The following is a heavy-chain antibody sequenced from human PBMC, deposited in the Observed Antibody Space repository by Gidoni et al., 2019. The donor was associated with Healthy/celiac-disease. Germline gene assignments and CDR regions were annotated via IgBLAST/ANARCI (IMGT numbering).Heavy chain of an antibody. V-gene: IGHV4-39*02. D-gene: IGHD2-2*02. CDR1: GGSISSSSYY. J-gene: IGHJ6*02. Sequence: QLQLQESGPGLVKPSETLSLTCTVSGGSISSSSYYWGWIRQPPGKGLEWIGSIYYSGSTYYNPSLKSRVTISVDTSKNQFSLKLSSVTAADTAVYYCARESIVVVPAAIPPTYGMDVWGQGTTVTVSS. CDR3: ARESIVVVPAAIPPTYGMDV. CDR2: IYYSGST.